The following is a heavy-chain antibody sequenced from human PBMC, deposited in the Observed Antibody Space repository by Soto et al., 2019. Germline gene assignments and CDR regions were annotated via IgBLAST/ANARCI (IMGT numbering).Heavy chain of an antibody. V-gene: IGHV5-51*01. Sequence: PGESLKISCKGSGYSFTSYWIGWVRQMPGKGLEWMGIIYPGDSDTRYSPSFQGQVTISADKSISTAYLQWSSLKASDTAMYYCARHAGRKPKAVVVPAATNYYYYYYMDVWGKGT. J-gene: IGHJ6*03. CDR3: ARHAGRKPKAVVVPAATNYYYYYYMDV. CDR1: GYSFTSYW. D-gene: IGHD2-2*01. CDR2: IYPGDSDT.